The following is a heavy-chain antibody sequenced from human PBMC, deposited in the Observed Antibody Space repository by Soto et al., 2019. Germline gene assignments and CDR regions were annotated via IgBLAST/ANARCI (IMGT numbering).Heavy chain of an antibody. J-gene: IGHJ3*01. Sequence: VQLLESGGDLVQPGGSLRLSCVASGFILNNYAMSWVRQAPGKGLEWVSTIGGTDGDSDGVPCYEDSLKVRFTISRDSSYKKMFLHMDNLRAEYSSVYYCVKRVHYWGDFDFWSQGTTVVVTS. D-gene: IGHD7-27*01. CDR1: GFILNNYA. V-gene: IGHV3-23*01. CDR3: VKRVHYWGDFDF. CDR2: IGGTDGDSDGVP.